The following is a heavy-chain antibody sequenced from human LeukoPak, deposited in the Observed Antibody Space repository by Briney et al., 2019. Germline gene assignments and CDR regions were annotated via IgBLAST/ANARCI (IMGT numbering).Heavy chain of an antibody. CDR2: LYHTGST. V-gene: IGHV4-59*08. D-gene: IGHD3-10*01. Sequence: SETLSLTCSVSGGPFGSHYWSWIRQVPGKGLEWIGYLYHTGSTNCNPSLRSRVLISLGTSKNQFSLKLTSGTAADTAVYYCARLVDARLRAVADVWGQGPTVTVSS. CDR1: GGPFGSHY. CDR3: ARLVDARLRAVADV. J-gene: IGHJ6*02.